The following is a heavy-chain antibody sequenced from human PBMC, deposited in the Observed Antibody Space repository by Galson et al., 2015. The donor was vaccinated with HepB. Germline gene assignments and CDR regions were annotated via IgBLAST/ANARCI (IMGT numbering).Heavy chain of an antibody. CDR1: GFTFGDYA. CDR3: SREVDCSGTGCHDY. V-gene: IGHV3-49*03. CDR2: IRSKGYGGTI. D-gene: IGHD2-2*01. Sequence: SLRLSCAVSGFTFGDYAMSRFRQAPGKGLEWLGFIRSKGYGGTIEYAASVKGRFTISRDDSKSIAYLQMNSLKAEDSAVYYCSREVDCSGTGCHDYWGQGTLVTVSS. J-gene: IGHJ4*02.